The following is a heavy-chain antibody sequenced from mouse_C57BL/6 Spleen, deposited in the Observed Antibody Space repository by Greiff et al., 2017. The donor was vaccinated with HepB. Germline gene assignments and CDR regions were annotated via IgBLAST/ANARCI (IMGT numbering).Heavy chain of an antibody. Sequence: QVQLQQSGPELVKPGASVKISCKASGYAFSSSWMNWVKQRPGKGLEWIGRIYPGDGDTNYNGKFKGKATRTADKSSSTAYMQLSSLTSEDSAVYFCARGELEGYFDVWGTGTTVTVAS. D-gene: IGHD4-1*01. V-gene: IGHV1-82*01. CDR1: GYAFSSSW. CDR2: IYPGDGDT. J-gene: IGHJ1*03. CDR3: ARGELEGYFDV.